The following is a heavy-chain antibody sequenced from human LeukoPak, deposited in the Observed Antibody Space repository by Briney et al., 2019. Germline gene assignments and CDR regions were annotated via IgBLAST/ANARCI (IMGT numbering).Heavy chain of an antibody. V-gene: IGHV3-21*01. CDR1: AFTFSNYS. CDR3: ARDSNNYYYYMDV. CDR2: ISSSGSYI. Sequence: PGGSLRLSCVVSAFTFSNYSMNWVRQAPGKGLEWVSSISSSGSYIYYADSVKGRFTISRDNAKNSLYLQMNSLRAEDTSVYYCARDSNNYYYYMDVWGKGTTVTVSS. D-gene: IGHD3-3*02. J-gene: IGHJ6*03.